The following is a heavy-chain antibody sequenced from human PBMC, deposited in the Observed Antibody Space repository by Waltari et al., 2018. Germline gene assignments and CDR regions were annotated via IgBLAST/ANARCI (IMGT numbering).Heavy chain of an antibody. CDR1: GFTFSSYG. CDR2: IRYDGSNK. V-gene: IGHV3-30*02. Sequence: QVQLVESGGGVVQPGGSLRLSCAASGFTFSSYGMHWVRQAPGKGLEWVAFIRYDGSNKYYADSVKGRFTISRDNSKNTLYLQMNSLRAEDTAVYYCAKEEAIAARLYYYYYYMDVWGKGTTVTISS. D-gene: IGHD6-6*01. CDR3: AKEEAIAARLYYYYYYMDV. J-gene: IGHJ6*03.